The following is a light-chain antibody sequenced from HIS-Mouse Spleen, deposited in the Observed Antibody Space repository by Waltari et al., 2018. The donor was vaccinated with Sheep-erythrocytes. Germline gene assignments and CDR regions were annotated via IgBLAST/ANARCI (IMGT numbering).Light chain of an antibody. CDR1: QSFSSSY. Sequence: EIVLTQSPGTLSLSPGERATLSYRASQSFSSSYLAWYQQKPGQAPRLLIYGASSRATGIPDRFSGSGSGTDFTLTISRLEPEDFAVYYCQQYGSSLRTFGQGTKVEIK. J-gene: IGKJ1*01. CDR3: QQYGSSLRT. V-gene: IGKV3-20*01. CDR2: GAS.